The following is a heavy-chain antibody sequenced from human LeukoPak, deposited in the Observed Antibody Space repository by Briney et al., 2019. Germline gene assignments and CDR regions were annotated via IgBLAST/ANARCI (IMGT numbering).Heavy chain of an antibody. D-gene: IGHD2-8*01. CDR1: GGSISSYY. V-gene: IGHV4-4*07. CDR2: IYTSGST. CDR3: ARGVYLGNGYYFDY. J-gene: IGHJ4*02. Sequence: SETLSLTCTVSGGSISSYYWNWIRQPAGKGLEWIGHIYTSGSTNYNSSLTSRVTMSVDTSKNQFSVKLNSVIAADTAMYYCARGVYLGNGYYFDYWGQGTLVTVSS.